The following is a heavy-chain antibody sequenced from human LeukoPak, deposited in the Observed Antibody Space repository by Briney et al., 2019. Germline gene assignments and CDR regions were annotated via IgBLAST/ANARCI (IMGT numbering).Heavy chain of an antibody. CDR1: GFTFSSFS. CDR3: ARDGHWEVTRGHYFDY. D-gene: IGHD4-11*01. V-gene: IGHV3-7*01. J-gene: IGHJ4*02. CDR2: IKQDGSDK. Sequence: GGSLRLSCAASGFTFSSFSMSWVRQAPGKGLEWVANIKQDGSDKYYVDSVKGRFTISRDNAKNSLYLQMNSLRVEDTAVYYCARDGHWEVTRGHYFDYWGQGTLVTVSS.